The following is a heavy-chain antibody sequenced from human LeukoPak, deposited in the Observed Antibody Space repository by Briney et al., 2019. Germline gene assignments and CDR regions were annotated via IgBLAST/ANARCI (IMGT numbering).Heavy chain of an antibody. Sequence: ASVKVSCKASGYTFTSYGISWVRQAPGQGLEWMGWISAYNGNTNYAQKLQGRVTMTTDTSTSTAYMELRSLRSDDTAVYYCAKGVPYYYDSSGSYFDYWGQGTLVTVSS. CDR3: AKGVPYYYDSSGSYFDY. D-gene: IGHD3-22*01. CDR2: ISAYNGNT. J-gene: IGHJ4*02. V-gene: IGHV1-18*01. CDR1: GYTFTSYG.